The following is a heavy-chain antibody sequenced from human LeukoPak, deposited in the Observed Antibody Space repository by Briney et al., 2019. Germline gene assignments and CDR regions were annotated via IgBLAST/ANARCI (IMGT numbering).Heavy chain of an antibody. CDR1: GFSFNNYG. Sequence: GGSLRLSCAASGFSFNNYGMHWVRQAPGKGLEWVAVIWYDGNNNNYADSVKGRFTISRDNSKNTLSLQMNSLRADDTAVYYCASSPAYSSSWYAIDNWGQGTLVTVSS. CDR2: IWYDGNNN. V-gene: IGHV3-33*01. D-gene: IGHD6-13*01. J-gene: IGHJ4*02. CDR3: ASSPAYSSSWYAIDN.